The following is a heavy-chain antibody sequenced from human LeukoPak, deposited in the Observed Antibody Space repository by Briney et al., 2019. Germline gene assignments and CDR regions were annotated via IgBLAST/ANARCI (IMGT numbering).Heavy chain of an antibody. CDR3: AKEGYSHTSNYFDN. J-gene: IGHJ4*02. CDR2: ISGDGVST. CDR1: GFMFDDSA. Sequence: GGSLRLSCAASGFMFDDSAMHWVRQAPGKALEWVSLISGDGVSTFYADSVKGRFTISRDNSKNSLSLQMDSLATEDTALYYCAKEGYSHTSNYFDNWGQGILVTVSS. D-gene: IGHD2-15*01. V-gene: IGHV3-43*02.